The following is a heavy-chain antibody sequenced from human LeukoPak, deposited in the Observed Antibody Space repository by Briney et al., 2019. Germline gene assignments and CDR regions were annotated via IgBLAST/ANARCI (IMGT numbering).Heavy chain of an antibody. V-gene: IGHV4-59*13. CDR1: GAFTSTYY. Sequence: PSETLSLTCSVSGAFTSTYYWSRVRQPPTGGLEWIGYVFYSGNSNYNPNFTSRVTMSVDTSKSQFSLKLTSLSAADTAVYYCARIDPLGFFDQWGQGTLVTVSS. CDR2: VFYSGNS. CDR3: ARIDPLGFFDQ. D-gene: IGHD6-25*01. J-gene: IGHJ4*02.